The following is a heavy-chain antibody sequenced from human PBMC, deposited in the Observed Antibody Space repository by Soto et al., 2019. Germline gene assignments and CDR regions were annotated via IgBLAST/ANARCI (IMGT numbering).Heavy chain of an antibody. Sequence: GGSLRLSCEGSGSTSSSYVMHWVRQAPGKGLEWVALISFDGSKKNYADSVKGRFTISRDNSKNMMYLQMNSLRPEDTAVYYCARGVFYYYGSSGYSPDYWGQGTLVTVSS. V-gene: IGHV3-30-3*01. D-gene: IGHD3-22*01. J-gene: IGHJ4*02. CDR2: ISFDGSKK. CDR3: ARGVFYYYGSSGYSPDY. CDR1: GSTSSSYV.